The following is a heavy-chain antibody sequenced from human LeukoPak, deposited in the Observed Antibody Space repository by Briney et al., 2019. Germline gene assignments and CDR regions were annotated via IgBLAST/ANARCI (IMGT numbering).Heavy chain of an antibody. CDR1: GFTFSSYA. J-gene: IGHJ4*02. Sequence: GGSLRLSCAASGFTFSSYAMSWVRQAPGKGLEWVSGISGSGDNTYYADSVKGRFTISRDNSKNTLYVQVNSLGTEDTAAYYCAKGSYYDSSGSFYFDYWGQGTLVTVST. V-gene: IGHV3-23*01. CDR2: ISGSGDNT. D-gene: IGHD3-22*01. CDR3: AKGSYYDSSGSFYFDY.